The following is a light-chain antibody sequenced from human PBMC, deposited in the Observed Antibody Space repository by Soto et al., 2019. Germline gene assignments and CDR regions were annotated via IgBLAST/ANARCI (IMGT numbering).Light chain of an antibody. V-gene: IGKV1-39*01. Sequence: DLQMTQSPSSLSASVGDRVTITCRASQSISSYLNWYQQKPGKAPKLLIYAASRLQSGVPSRFSGSGSGTDFPLPISSLQPEDFATYYCQQSYSTPPTFGQGTKVEIK. CDR3: QQSYSTPPT. J-gene: IGKJ1*01. CDR2: AAS. CDR1: QSISSY.